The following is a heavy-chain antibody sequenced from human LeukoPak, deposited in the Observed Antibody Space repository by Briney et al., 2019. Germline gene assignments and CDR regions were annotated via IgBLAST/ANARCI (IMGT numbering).Heavy chain of an antibody. J-gene: IGHJ4*02. D-gene: IGHD5-12*01. CDR1: GGSISSYY. V-gene: IGHV4-59*08. CDR3: ARGYSGYDPPDY. CDR2: IYYSGST. Sequence: KPSETLSLTCTVSGGSISSYYWSWIRQPPGKGLEWIGYIYYSGSTNYNPSLKSRVTISIDASKNQLSLKLSSVTAADTAVYYCARGYSGYDPPDYWGQGTLVTVSS.